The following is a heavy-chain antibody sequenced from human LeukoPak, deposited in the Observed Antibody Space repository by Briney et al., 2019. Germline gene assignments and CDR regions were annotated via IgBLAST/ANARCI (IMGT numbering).Heavy chain of an antibody. J-gene: IGHJ4*02. D-gene: IGHD1-26*01. V-gene: IGHV4-39*01. CDR2: IYYSGST. CDR3: ATNIVAATDY. Sequence: SETLSLTCTVSGGSISSSNYYWGWIRQPPGKGLEWIGSIYYSGSTYYNPSLKSRVTLSVDTSKNQFSLKLSSVTAADTAVYYCATNIVAATDYWGQGTLVTVSS. CDR1: GGSISSSNYY.